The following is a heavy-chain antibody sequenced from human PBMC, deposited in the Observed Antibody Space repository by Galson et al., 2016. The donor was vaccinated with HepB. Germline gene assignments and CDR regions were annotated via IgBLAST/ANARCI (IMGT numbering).Heavy chain of an antibody. CDR3: ARDGQLVREFDS. CDR1: GFTLSIYS. V-gene: IGHV3-21*01. CDR2: ISSSSTYI. J-gene: IGHJ4*02. Sequence: SLRLSCAASGFTLSIYSMNWVRQAPGKGLEWVSSISSSSTYIYYADSVRGRFTISRDNAKNSLFLQMDSLRAADTAVYFCARDGQLVREFDSWGQGTLVTVAS. D-gene: IGHD6-6*01.